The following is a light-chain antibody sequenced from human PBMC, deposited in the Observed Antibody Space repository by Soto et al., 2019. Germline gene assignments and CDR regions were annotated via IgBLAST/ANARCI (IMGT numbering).Light chain of an antibody. CDR3: QQFGSSPGFT. J-gene: IGKJ3*01. CDR2: GTS. CDR1: QNINSRY. V-gene: IGKV3-20*01. Sequence: EIVLTQSPGTLSLSPGERATLSCRASQNINSRYLAWSQQKPGQAPRLLIYGTSSSATGIPDRFSGRGSETDFTLTISRLEPEDFAVYYCQQFGSSPGFTFGPGTKVDIK.